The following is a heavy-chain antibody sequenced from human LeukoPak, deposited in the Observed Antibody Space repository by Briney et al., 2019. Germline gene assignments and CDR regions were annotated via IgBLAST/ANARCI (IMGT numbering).Heavy chain of an antibody. CDR2: ISASGGSA. Sequence: GGSLRLSCAASGFTFSSYAMSWVRQAPGKGLEWVSAISASGGSAYYADSVKGRFTISRDNSKNTLYLQMNSLRAEDTAVYDCTKVVETPRSGIVVVVAAKSAFDIWGQGTMVTVSS. CDR1: GFTFSSYA. D-gene: IGHD2-15*01. V-gene: IGHV3-23*01. J-gene: IGHJ3*02. CDR3: TKVVETPRSGIVVVVAAKSAFDI.